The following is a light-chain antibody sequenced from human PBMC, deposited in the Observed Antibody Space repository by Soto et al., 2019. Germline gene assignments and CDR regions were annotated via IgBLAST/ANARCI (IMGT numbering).Light chain of an antibody. CDR1: QIIARW. V-gene: IGKV1-5*01. J-gene: IGKJ2*03. CDR3: LQYNTFPHS. CDR2: DAT. Sequence: DIQMTQSPSTLSASIGDSVTLTCRASQIIARWLAWYQQKPGKAPNLVIYDATKLQSGVPSRFSATASGAEFSLTTSGLQAEDFGNYYCLQYNTFPHSFGQGTRLEI.